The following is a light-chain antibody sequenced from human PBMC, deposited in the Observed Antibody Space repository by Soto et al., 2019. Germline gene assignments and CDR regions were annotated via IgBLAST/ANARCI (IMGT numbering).Light chain of an antibody. CDR2: GSS. CDR1: QSVSNNY. Sequence: EVVLTQSPGTLSLSPGERATLSCRASQSVSNNYFAWYQQKPGQAPRLLIFGSSDRATGIPDRFSGSGSGKDFTLTISGLEPEVFAVYYCQQYGSSPPYSFGQGTELEIK. J-gene: IGKJ2*01. V-gene: IGKV3-20*01. CDR3: QQYGSSPPYS.